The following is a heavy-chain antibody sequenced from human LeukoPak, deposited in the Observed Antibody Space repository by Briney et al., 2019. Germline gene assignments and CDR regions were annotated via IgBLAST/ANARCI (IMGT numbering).Heavy chain of an antibody. CDR1: GGTFSSYA. CDR2: IIPIFGTA. Sequence: SVKVSCKASGGTFSSYAISWVRQAPGQGLEWMGGIIPIFGTANYAQKFQGRVTITADESTSTAYMELSSLRSEDTAVYYCARDSSTYYDFWSGIYYYGMDVWGQGTTVTVSS. D-gene: IGHD3-3*01. V-gene: IGHV1-69*13. J-gene: IGHJ6*02. CDR3: ARDSSTYYDFWSGIYYYGMDV.